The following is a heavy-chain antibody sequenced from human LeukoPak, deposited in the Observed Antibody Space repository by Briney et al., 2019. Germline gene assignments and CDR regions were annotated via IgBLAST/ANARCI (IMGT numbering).Heavy chain of an antibody. CDR2: IIPIFGTA. Sequence: ASVKVSCKASGGTFSSYAISWVRQAPGQGLEWMGGIIPIFGTANYAQKFQGRVTITADKSTSTAYMELSSLRSEDTAVYYCARGTLLWFGELGATFDPWGQGTLVIVSS. CDR3: ARGTLLWFGELGATFDP. CDR1: GGTFSSYA. J-gene: IGHJ5*02. V-gene: IGHV1-69*06. D-gene: IGHD3-10*01.